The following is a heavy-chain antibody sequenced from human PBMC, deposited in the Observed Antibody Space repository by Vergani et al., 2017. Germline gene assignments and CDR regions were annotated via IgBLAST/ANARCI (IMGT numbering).Heavy chain of an antibody. CDR2: IYHGGST. CDR1: GYSISSGYY. V-gene: IGHV4-38-2*02. J-gene: IGHJ3*02. D-gene: IGHD5-12*01. CDR3: ASPVRPGYDAFDI. Sequence: QVQLQESGPGLVKPSETLSLTCTVSGYSISSGYYWGWVRQPPGKGLEWIGNIYHGGSTYYSPSLKSRVSISVDTSKNQFSLKLASVTAADTAVYYCASPVRPGYDAFDIWGQGTMVTVSS.